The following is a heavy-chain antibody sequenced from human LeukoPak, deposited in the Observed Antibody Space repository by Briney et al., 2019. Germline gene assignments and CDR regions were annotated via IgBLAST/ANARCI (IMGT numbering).Heavy chain of an antibody. Sequence: GGSLRLSCAASGFTFSSYSMNWVRQAPGKGLEWVSYISSTGSTIYYADSVRGRFTISRDNAKNSLYLQMNSLRAEDTAVCYCARGSYSSSNYFDYWGQGTLVTVSS. CDR3: ARGSYSSSNYFDY. J-gene: IGHJ4*02. D-gene: IGHD6-6*01. CDR1: GFTFSSYS. CDR2: ISSTGSTI. V-gene: IGHV3-48*01.